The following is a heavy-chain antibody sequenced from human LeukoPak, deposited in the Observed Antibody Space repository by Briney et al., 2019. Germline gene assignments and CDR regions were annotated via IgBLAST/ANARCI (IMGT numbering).Heavy chain of an antibody. J-gene: IGHJ6*03. V-gene: IGHV5-51*01. CDR3: AITYYYDSSGYSHYYYYMDV. Sequence: GESLQISCQGSGYIFTSYWIGWVRQLPGKGLEWMGIIYPGDSDTRYSPSFQGQVTISADKSISTAYLQWSSLKASDTAMYYCAITYYYDSSGYSHYYYYMDVWGKGTTVTVSS. CDR2: IYPGDSDT. CDR1: GYIFTSYW. D-gene: IGHD3-22*01.